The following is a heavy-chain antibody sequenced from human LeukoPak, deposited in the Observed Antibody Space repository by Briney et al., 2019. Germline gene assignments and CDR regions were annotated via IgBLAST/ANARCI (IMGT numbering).Heavy chain of an antibody. V-gene: IGHV1-8*01. CDR2: MNPNSGNT. D-gene: IGHD6-13*01. Sequence: ASVKVSCKASGYTFTSYDINWVRQATGQGLEWMGWMNPNSGNTGYAQKFQGRVTMTRNTSISTAYMELSSLRSEDTAVYYCARGAIAAAGIVWKYYYYGMDVWGQGTTVTVS. J-gene: IGHJ6*02. CDR1: GYTFTSYD. CDR3: ARGAIAAAGIVWKYYYYGMDV.